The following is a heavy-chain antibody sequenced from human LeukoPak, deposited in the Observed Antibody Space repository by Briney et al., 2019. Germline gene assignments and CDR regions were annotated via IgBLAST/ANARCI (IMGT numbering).Heavy chain of an antibody. Sequence: GGSLRLSCAASGFTFSSYAMTWVRQAPGKGLEWVSAISGSGANTYYADSVKGRFTISRDNSKNTLYLQMNSLRAEDTAVYYCAKSPDGSGYSGWFDPWGQGTLVTVSS. V-gene: IGHV3-23*01. CDR2: ISGSGANT. CDR3: AKSPDGSGYSGWFDP. CDR1: GFTFSSYA. J-gene: IGHJ5*02. D-gene: IGHD3-22*01.